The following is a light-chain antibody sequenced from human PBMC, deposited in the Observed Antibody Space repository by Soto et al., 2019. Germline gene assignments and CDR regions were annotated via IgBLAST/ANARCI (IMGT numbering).Light chain of an antibody. Sequence: QSALTQPASVSGSPGQSITISCTGTSSDVGGYDYVSWYQQHPGKAPKLMIYDVTNRPSGVSNRFSGSKSGNTASLTISGLQTEDEATHYCSSDTSSTSYVFGTGTKVTVL. V-gene: IGLV2-14*01. CDR1: SSDVGGYDY. CDR3: SSDTSSTSYV. CDR2: DVT. J-gene: IGLJ1*01.